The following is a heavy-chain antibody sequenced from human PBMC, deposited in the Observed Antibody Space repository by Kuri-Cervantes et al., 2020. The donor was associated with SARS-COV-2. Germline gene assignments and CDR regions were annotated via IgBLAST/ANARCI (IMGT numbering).Heavy chain of an antibody. CDR2: ISYDGTNE. Sequence: GESLKISCTTSGFSFGDYGVSWVRQAPGKGLEWVALISYDGTNEYYAVSVKGRFAISRDNSKNTLYLQMNSLRTEDTAIYYCAKDQHGIVVVMAAIDYWGQGALVTVSS. J-gene: IGHJ4*02. D-gene: IGHD2-21*01. V-gene: IGHV3-30*18. CDR1: GFSFGDYG. CDR3: AKDQHGIVVVMAAIDY.